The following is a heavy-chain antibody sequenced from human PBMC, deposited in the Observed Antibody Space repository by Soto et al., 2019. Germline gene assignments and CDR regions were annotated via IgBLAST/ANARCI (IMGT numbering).Heavy chain of an antibody. D-gene: IGHD3-9*01. CDR3: ATGSDYNKVGD. Sequence: QVQLQVSGPGLVKPSETLSLTCTVSGASINHYFWNWVRQPPGKGLEWIGFISNDETTSYNPSLESRVTISRDTSKKPFSLNLHSVTAADTAVYYCATGSDYNKVGDWGQGTLVIVSS. CDR1: GASINHYF. V-gene: IGHV4-59*01. CDR2: ISNDETT. J-gene: IGHJ4*02.